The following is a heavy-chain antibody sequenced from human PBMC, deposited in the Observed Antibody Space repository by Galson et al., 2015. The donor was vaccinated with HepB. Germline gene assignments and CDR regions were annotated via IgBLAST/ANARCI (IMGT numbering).Heavy chain of an antibody. CDR3: AKDERESQYFDWLLSFDY. J-gene: IGHJ4*02. D-gene: IGHD3-9*01. CDR2: ISSSSSYI. Sequence: SLRLSCAASGFTFSSYSMNWVRQAPGKGLEWVSSISSSSSYIYYADSVRGRFTISRDNAMNSLYLQMNSLRAEDTAVYYCAKDERESQYFDWLLSFDYWGQGTLVTVSS. V-gene: IGHV3-21*01. CDR1: GFTFSSYS.